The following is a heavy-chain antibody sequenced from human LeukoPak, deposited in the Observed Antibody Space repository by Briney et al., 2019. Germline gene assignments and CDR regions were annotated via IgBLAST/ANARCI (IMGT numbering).Heavy chain of an antibody. J-gene: IGHJ4*02. D-gene: IGHD2-8*02. CDR3: ARGGTGAFDY. V-gene: IGHV3-11*06. CDR2: ISSTSAYK. CDR1: GFPFTSGFTFSDYY. Sequence: PGGSLRLSCAASGFPFTSGFTFSDYYMSWIRQAPGKVLEWVSYISSTSAYKSYSDCVRGRCTISRDNANNSLFLQMNGLRAEDTAIYYCARGGTGAFDYWGQGTLVTVSS.